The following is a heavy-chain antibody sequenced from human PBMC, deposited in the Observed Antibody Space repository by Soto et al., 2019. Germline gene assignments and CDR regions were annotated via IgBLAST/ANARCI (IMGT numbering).Heavy chain of an antibody. J-gene: IGHJ6*02. V-gene: IGHV2-26*01. Sequence: SGLTLVNPTETLTLTCTVSGFSLSNARMGVSWIRQPPGKALEWLAHIFSNDEKSYSTSLKSRLTISKDTSKSQVVLTMTNMDPVDTATYYCARGVVAATYYYYGMDVWGQGTTVTVSS. CDR3: ARGVVAATYYYYGMDV. CDR1: GFSLSNARMG. D-gene: IGHD2-15*01. CDR2: IFSNDEK.